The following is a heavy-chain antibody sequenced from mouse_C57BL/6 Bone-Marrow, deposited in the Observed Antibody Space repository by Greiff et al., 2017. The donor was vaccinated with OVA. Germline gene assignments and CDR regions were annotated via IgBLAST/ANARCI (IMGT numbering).Heavy chain of an antibody. J-gene: IGHJ4*01. CDR3: ARDPFIYYYGSGAMDY. CDR1: GFTFSSYA. CDR2: ISDGGSYT. Sequence: EVKLMESGGGLVKPGGSLKLSCAASGFTFSSYAMSWVRQTPEKRLEWVATISDGGSYTYYPDNVKGRFTISRDNAKNKLYLQMSHLKSEDTAMYYCARDPFIYYYGSGAMDYWGQGTSVTVSS. D-gene: IGHD1-1*01. V-gene: IGHV5-4*01.